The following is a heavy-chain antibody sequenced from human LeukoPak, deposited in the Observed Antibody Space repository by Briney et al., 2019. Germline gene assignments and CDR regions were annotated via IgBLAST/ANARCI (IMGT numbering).Heavy chain of an antibody. CDR1: GYSISSIYC. Sequence: SETLSLTCTVSGYSISSIYCWGRIRQPPGKGLEWIGRICHTGSTYYNPSLKSRVTMSVGTSKNQFSLNLSSVTAADTAMYYCARVEAVTTDFDYWGQGTLVTVSS. CDR3: ARVEAVTTDFDY. J-gene: IGHJ4*02. V-gene: IGHV4-38-2*02. D-gene: IGHD4-17*01. CDR2: ICHTGST.